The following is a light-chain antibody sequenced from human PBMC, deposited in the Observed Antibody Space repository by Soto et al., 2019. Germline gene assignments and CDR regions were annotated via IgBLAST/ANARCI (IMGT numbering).Light chain of an antibody. CDR3: SSYTSSSTLFYV. CDR2: DVS. Sequence: QSVLTQPASVSGSPGQSITISCTGTSSDVGGYNYVSWYQQNPGKAPKLMIYDVSNRPSGVSNLFSGSKSGNTASLTISGLQVEDEADYYCSSYTSSSTLFYVFGTGTKVTVL. V-gene: IGLV2-14*01. CDR1: SSDVGGYNY. J-gene: IGLJ1*01.